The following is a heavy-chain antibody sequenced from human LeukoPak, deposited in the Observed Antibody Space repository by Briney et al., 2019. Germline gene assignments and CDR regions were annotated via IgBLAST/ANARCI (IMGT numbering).Heavy chain of an antibody. V-gene: IGHV3-7*01. J-gene: IGHJ4*02. D-gene: IGHD7-27*01. Sequence: GRSLRLSCAASGFTFSSYAMHWVRQAPGKGLEWVANIKQDGSEKYYVDSVKGRFTISRDNAKNSLYLQMNSLRAEDTAVYYCARMGMLDYWGQGTLVTVSS. CDR2: IKQDGSEK. CDR1: GFTFSSYA. CDR3: ARMGMLDY.